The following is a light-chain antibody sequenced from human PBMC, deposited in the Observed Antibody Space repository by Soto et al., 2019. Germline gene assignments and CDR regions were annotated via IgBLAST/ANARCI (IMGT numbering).Light chain of an antibody. J-gene: IGLJ3*02. V-gene: IGLV2-14*03. Sequence: QLVLTQPASVSGSPGQSITISCTGTSSDIGGYNFVSWYQQHPGKAPKLMIYDVTNRPPGLSDRFSGSKSGNTASLTISGLQAEDEADYYCSSYTTSSTLVFGGGTQLTVL. CDR3: SSYTTSSTLV. CDR2: DVT. CDR1: SSDIGGYNF.